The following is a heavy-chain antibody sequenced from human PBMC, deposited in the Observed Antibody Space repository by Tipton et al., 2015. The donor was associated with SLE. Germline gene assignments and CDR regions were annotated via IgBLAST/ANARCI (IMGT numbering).Heavy chain of an antibody. V-gene: IGHV4-38-2*02. CDR3: ARLVAGFDY. CDR2: IYHSGST. Sequence: TLSLTCTVSGDSISSGYHWGWILQPQGKGLEWIGNIYHSGSTYYSLSLKSRVSISVDTSKNQFSLKLSSVTAADTALYYCARLVAGFDYWGQGTLVTVSS. J-gene: IGHJ4*02. CDR1: GDSISSGYH. D-gene: IGHD2-15*01.